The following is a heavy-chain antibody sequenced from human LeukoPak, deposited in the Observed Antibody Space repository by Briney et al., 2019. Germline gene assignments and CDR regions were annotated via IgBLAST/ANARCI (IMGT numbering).Heavy chain of an antibody. V-gene: IGHV3-23*01. CDR2: ISGSGGNT. Sequence: GGSLRLSCAASGFTFSSYAMSWVRQAPGKGLEWVSAISGSGGNTYYADSVKGRFTISRDNSKNTLYLQMNSLRAEDTAVYYCARRLVLLWFGEPQNDAFDIWGQGTMVTVSS. CDR3: ARRLVLLWFGEPQNDAFDI. J-gene: IGHJ3*02. CDR1: GFTFSSYA. D-gene: IGHD3-10*01.